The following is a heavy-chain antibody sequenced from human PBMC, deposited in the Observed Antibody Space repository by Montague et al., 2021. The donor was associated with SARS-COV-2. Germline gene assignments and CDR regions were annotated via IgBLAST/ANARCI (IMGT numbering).Heavy chain of an antibody. Sequence: PALVKPTQTLTLTCTFSGFSLSTSGVGVGWIRQPPGKVLEWLAXXXWXXXKRXSPSLKSRLTITKDTSKNPVVLTMTNMDPVDTATYYCAHRRTTVTSPYFDLWGRGTLVTVSS. CDR2: XXWXXXK. CDR1: GFSLSTSGVG. J-gene: IGHJ2*01. V-gene: IGHV2-5*02. D-gene: IGHD4-17*01. CDR3: AHRRTTVTSPYFDL.